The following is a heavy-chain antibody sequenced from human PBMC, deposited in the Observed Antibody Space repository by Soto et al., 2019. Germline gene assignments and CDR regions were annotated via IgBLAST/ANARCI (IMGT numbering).Heavy chain of an antibody. D-gene: IGHD3-3*01. CDR2: IYHGGTT. J-gene: IGHJ4*02. Sequence: QVQLQESGPGLVKPSGTLSLTCAVSGGSISSSYWWNWVRQTPGGGLEWIGKIYHGGTTNYNPSLKNRVTISVDKSKNQFSLKLTSVTAADTAVYYCVSSLNYDFWRDGGRHFYFDYWGRESWPPSPQ. CDR1: GGSISSSYW. CDR3: VSSLNYDFWRDGGRHFYFDY. V-gene: IGHV4-4*02.